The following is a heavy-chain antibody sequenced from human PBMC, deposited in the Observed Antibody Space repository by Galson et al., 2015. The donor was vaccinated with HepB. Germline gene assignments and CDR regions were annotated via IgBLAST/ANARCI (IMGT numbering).Heavy chain of an antibody. J-gene: IGHJ3*02. V-gene: IGHV3-74*01. CDR2: INSDGSST. CDR1: GFTFSSYW. Sequence: SLRLSCAASGFTFSSYWMHWVRQAPGKGLVWVSRINSDGSSTSYADSVKGRFTISRDNAKNTLYLQMNSLRAKDTAVYYCARLLPMVYAFDIWGQGTVVTVSS. D-gene: IGHD3-10*01. CDR3: ARLLPMVYAFDI.